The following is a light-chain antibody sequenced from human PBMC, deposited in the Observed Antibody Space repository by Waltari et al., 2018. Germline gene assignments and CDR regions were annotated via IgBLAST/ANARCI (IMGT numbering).Light chain of an antibody. J-gene: IGLJ2*01. CDR3: AAWDDSLSGPV. CDR2: SNN. Sequence: QSVLTQPPSASGTPGQRVTISCSGSSSNIGSNYVYWYQQLPGTAPKLLIYSNNPRPAGVPARFSGSKSDTSASLAISGLRSEDEADYYCAAWDDSLSGPVFGGGTKLTVL. CDR1: SSNIGSNY. V-gene: IGLV1-47*01.